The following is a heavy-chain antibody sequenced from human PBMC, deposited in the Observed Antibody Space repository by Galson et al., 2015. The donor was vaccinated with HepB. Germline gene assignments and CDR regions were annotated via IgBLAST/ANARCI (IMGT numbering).Heavy chain of an antibody. CDR3: ARGRDYGGNSDYFDY. J-gene: IGHJ4*02. CDR1: GGTFSSYA. V-gene: IGHV1-69*13. D-gene: IGHD4-23*01. CDR2: IIPIFGTA. Sequence: SVKVSCKASGGTFSSYAISWVRQAPGQGLEWMGGIIPIFGTANYAQKFQGRVTITADESTSTAYMELSSLRSEDTAVYYCARGRDYGGNSDYFDYWGQGTLVTVSS.